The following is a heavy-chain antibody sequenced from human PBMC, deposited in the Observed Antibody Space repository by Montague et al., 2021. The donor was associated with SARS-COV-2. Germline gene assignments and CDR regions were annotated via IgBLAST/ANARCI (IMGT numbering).Heavy chain of an antibody. CDR3: ARARGTALFRRVYFGMDV. CDR2: INHSGST. J-gene: IGHJ6*02. D-gene: IGHD1-1*01. CDR1: GGSFSGYY. V-gene: IGHV4-34*01. Sequence: SETLSLTCAVYGGSFSGYYWSWIRQPPGKGLEWIGVINHSGSTNYNPSLKRRVTISVDTSTNQFSLKLSSVTAADTAVYYCARARGTALFRRVYFGMDVWGQGTTVTVSS.